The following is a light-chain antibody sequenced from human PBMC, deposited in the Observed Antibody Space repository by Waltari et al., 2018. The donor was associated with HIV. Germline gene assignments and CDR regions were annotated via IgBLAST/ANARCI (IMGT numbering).Light chain of an antibody. CDR1: QYINKF. J-gene: IGKJ1*01. CDR2: GAS. CDR3: QQTYSAPWT. Sequence: DIQTTQSPSSLSASVGDRVTITCRASQYINKFLNWSQQKSGKAPNLLINGASTLQSGVPSRCSGSGSGTDFTLTISGLHPEDSAIYYCQQTYSAPWTFAQGTKVEIK. V-gene: IGKV1-39*01.